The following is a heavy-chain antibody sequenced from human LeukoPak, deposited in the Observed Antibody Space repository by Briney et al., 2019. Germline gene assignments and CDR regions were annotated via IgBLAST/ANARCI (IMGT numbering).Heavy chain of an antibody. CDR1: GFTFSSYS. CDR2: ISSSSSYI. V-gene: IGHV3-21*01. CDR3: ARDPGPSDFWSGYYPYYFNY. J-gene: IGHJ4*02. Sequence: GGSLRLSCAASGFTFSSYSMNWVRQAPGKGLEWVSSISSSSSYIYYADSVKGRFTISRDNAKNSLYLQMNSLRAEDTAVYYCARDPGPSDFWSGYYPYYFNYWGQGTLVTVSS. D-gene: IGHD3-3*01.